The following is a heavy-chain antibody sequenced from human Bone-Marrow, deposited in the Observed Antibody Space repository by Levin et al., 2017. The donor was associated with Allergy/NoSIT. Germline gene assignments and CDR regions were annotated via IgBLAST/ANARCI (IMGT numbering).Heavy chain of an antibody. CDR3: APQTHCSGGSCYSSFDY. D-gene: IGHD2-15*01. CDR2: ISGSGGST. V-gene: IGHV3-23*01. Sequence: GESLKISCAASGFTFSSYAMSWVRQAPGKGLEWVSAISGSGGSTYYADSVKGRFTISRDNSKNTLYLQMNSLRAEDTAVYYCAPQTHCSGGSCYSSFDYWGQGTLVTVSS. J-gene: IGHJ4*02. CDR1: GFTFSSYA.